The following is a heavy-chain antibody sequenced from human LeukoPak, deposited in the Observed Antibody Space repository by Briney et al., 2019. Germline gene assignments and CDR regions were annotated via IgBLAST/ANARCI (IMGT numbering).Heavy chain of an antibody. J-gene: IGHJ3*02. D-gene: IGHD4-17*01. Sequence: SETLSLTCTVSGGSISSYYWSWIRQPPGKGLEWIGYIYYRGSTNYNPSLKGRITISVDTSKNQVSLKLSSVTAADTAVYYCARKSDYAPPWYGFDIWGQGTMVTVSS. CDR2: IYYRGST. CDR3: ARKSDYAPPWYGFDI. V-gene: IGHV4-59*08. CDR1: GGSISSYY.